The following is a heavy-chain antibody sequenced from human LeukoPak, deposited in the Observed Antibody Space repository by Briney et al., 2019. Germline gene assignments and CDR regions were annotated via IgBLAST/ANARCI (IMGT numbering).Heavy chain of an antibody. CDR2: IYHSGTT. CDR1: GYSISSAYY. Sequence: SETLSLTCTVSGYSISSAYYWGWIRQPPGKGLEWIGSIYHSGTTYYNPSLKSRVTISVDTSKIQFSLKLSSVTAADTAVYYCARMLVGIAAAGLSFDYWGQGTLVTVSS. J-gene: IGHJ4*02. D-gene: IGHD6-13*01. V-gene: IGHV4-38-2*02. CDR3: ARMLVGIAAAGLSFDY.